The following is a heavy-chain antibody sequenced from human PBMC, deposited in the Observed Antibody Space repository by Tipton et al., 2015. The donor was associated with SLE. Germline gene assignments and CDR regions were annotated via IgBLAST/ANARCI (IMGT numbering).Heavy chain of an antibody. CDR2: ISGSGTRT. Sequence: PLRLSCAASGFTFSRHDMSWVRQAPGKGLEWVSAISGSGTRTYYADSVRGRFTISRDNSKNTMYLQMNSLRAEDTAVYYCARELGGGFDIWGQGTMITVSS. V-gene: IGHV3-23*01. J-gene: IGHJ3*02. CDR3: ARELGGGFDI. CDR1: GFTFSRHD. D-gene: IGHD3-16*01.